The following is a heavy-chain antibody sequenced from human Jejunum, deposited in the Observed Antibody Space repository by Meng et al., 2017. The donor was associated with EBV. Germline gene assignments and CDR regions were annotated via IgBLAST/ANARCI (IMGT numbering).Heavy chain of an antibody. D-gene: IGHD6-19*01. CDR2: ISAYNGNT. V-gene: IGHV1-18*01. J-gene: IGHJ4*02. CDR1: GYTFITYG. CDR3: ARRGSGWVEY. Sequence: QVQLVQSGAEVKKPGASVKVSCKASGYTFITYGITWVRQAPGQGLEWMGWISAYNGNTNYTQKYQGRVTMTTETSTTTAYMELRSLRSDDTAVYYCARRGSGWVEYWGQGTLVTVSS.